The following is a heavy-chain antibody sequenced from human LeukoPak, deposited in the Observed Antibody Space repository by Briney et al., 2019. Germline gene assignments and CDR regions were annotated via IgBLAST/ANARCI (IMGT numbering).Heavy chain of an antibody. J-gene: IGHJ3*02. CDR2: IYYSRST. CDR3: ARDRTPYRANAFDI. V-gene: IGHV4-39*07. D-gene: IGHD4-11*01. CDR1: GGSISSSSYY. Sequence: PSETLSLTCTVSGGSISSSSYYWGWIRQPPGKGLEWIGSIYYSRSTYYNPSLKSRVTISVDTSKNQFSLKLSSVTAADTAVYYCARDRTPYRANAFDIWGQGTMVTVSS.